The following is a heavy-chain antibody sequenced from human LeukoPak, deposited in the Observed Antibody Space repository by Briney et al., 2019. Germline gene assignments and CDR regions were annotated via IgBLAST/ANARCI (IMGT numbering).Heavy chain of an antibody. V-gene: IGHV4-59*01. CDR2: VYYSGRT. CDR1: GGSISAYY. D-gene: IGHD3-9*01. CDR3: ATTAGYFDY. J-gene: IGHJ4*02. Sequence: SETLSLTCAVSGGSISAYYWSWIRQPPGKGLEWIGYVYYSGRTNYNPSLKSRVTIAVDTSKNQFSLKLSSVTPADTAVYHCATTAGYFDYWGQGALVTVSS.